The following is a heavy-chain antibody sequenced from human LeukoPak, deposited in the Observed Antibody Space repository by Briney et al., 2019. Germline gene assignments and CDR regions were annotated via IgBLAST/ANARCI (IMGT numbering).Heavy chain of an antibody. CDR2: ISAYNGNT. Sequence: GASVKVSCKASGYTFTSYGISWVRQAPGQELEWMGWISAYNGNTNYAQKLQGRVTMTTDTSTSTAYMELRSLRSDDTAVYYCARDRVVGATARAFDIWGQGTMVTVSS. CDR1: GYTFTSYG. V-gene: IGHV1-18*01. J-gene: IGHJ3*02. CDR3: ARDRVVGATARAFDI. D-gene: IGHD1-26*01.